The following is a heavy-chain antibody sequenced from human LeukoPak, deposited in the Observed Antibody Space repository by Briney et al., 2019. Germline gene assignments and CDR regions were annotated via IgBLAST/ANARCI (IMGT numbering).Heavy chain of an antibody. D-gene: IGHD3-22*01. CDR1: GYTLTELS. Sequence: ASVKVSCKVSGYTLTELSMHWVRQAPGKGLEWMGGFDPEDGETIYAQKFQGRVTMTEDTSTDTAYMELSSLRSEDTAVYYCETNRPGFYDSSGRGPPHNWGQGTLVTVSS. J-gene: IGHJ4*02. V-gene: IGHV1-24*01. CDR2: FDPEDGET. CDR3: ETNRPGFYDSSGRGPPHN.